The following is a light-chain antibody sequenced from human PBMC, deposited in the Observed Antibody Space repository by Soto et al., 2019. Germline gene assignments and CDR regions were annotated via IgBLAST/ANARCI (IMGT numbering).Light chain of an antibody. CDR1: ESLLHSNGYNY. V-gene: IGKV2-28*01. CDR3: MQALQTPT. Sequence: IMLTQSPRARPVTPCEAASVSCRSSESLLHSNGYNYLSWYLQKPGQPPQLLIYLGSNRASGVPARFSGSGSGTDFTLKINRVEAEDVGVYYCMQALQTPTFGQGTRLEIK. CDR2: LGS. J-gene: IGKJ5*01.